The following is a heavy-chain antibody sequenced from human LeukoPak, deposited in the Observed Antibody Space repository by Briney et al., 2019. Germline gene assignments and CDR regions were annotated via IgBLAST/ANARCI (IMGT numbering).Heavy chain of an antibody. J-gene: IGHJ4*02. V-gene: IGHV3-30*02. CDR1: GFIFSSYG. CDR2: TRSDGSDK. D-gene: IGHD1-26*01. CDR3: GKHDSASDY. Sequence: GGSLRLSCVTSGFIFSSYGVHWVRQAPGKGLEWVAFTRSDGSDKYYTGSVKGRLTIFRDNSKNTLFLQMNSLRVEDTAVYYCGKHDSASDYWGQGTLVTVSS.